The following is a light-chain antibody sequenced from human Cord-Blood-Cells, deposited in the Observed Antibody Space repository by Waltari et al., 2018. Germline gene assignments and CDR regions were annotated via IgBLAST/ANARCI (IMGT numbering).Light chain of an antibody. CDR2: EDS. V-gene: IGLV3-10*01. Sequence: SYDLTQPPSVSVSQGQTARITCSGDALPKKYAYWYQQKSGQGTVLVIYEDSKRPSGIPEGFSGSSSGTMATLTISGAQVEDEADYYCYSTDSSGNHRVFGGGTKLTVL. CDR3: YSTDSSGNHRV. CDR1: ALPKKY. J-gene: IGLJ2*01.